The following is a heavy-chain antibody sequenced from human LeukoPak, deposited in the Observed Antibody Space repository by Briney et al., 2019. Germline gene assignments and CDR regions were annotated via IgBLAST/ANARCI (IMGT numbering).Heavy chain of an antibody. V-gene: IGHV3-21*01. CDR2: ISSSSSYI. J-gene: IGHJ3*02. CDR1: GFTFSSYS. Sequence: PGGSLRLSCAASGFTFSSYSMNWVRQAPGKGLEWVSSISSSSSYIYYADSVKGRFTISRDNAKNSLYLQMNSLRAEDTAVYYCARGREYSFDAFDIWGQGTMVTVSS. CDR3: ARGREYSFDAFDI. D-gene: IGHD5-18*01.